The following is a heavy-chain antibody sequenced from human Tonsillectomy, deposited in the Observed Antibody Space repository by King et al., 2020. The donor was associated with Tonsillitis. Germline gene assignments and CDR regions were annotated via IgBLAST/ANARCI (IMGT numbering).Heavy chain of an antibody. CDR1: GGTFSSYA. D-gene: IGHD3-22*01. Sequence: VQLVESGAEVKKPGSSVKVSCKASGGTFSSYAISWVRQAPGQGLEWMGGTIPIFGTANYAQKFQGRVTITADESTSTAYMELSSLRSDDTAVYYCAWGRAEYYYVSSGYYVDWGQGTLVTVSS. J-gene: IGHJ4*02. CDR2: TIPIFGTA. V-gene: IGHV1-69*01. CDR3: AWGRAEYYYVSSGYYVD.